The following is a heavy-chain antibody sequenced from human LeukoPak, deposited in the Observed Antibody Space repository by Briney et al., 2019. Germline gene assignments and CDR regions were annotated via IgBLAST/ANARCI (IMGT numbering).Heavy chain of an antibody. V-gene: IGHV3-23*01. CDR1: GFTFSSYA. CDR2: ISGSGGSI. D-gene: IGHD6-13*01. CDR3: AKDYYSSSWLAPDAFDI. Sequence: GGSLRLSCAASGFTFSSYAMSWVRQAPGKGLEWVSAISGSGGSIYYADSVKGRFTISRDNSKNTLYLQMNSLRAEDTAVYYCAKDYYSSSWLAPDAFDIWGQGTMVTVSS. J-gene: IGHJ3*02.